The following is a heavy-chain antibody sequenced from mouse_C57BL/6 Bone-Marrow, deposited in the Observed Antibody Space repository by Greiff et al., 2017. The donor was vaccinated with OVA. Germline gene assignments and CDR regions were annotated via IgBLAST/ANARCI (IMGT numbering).Heavy chain of an antibody. V-gene: IGHV1-80*01. CDR2: IYPGDGDT. J-gene: IGHJ4*01. CDR3: ASPFYADY. D-gene: IGHD1-1*01. Sequence: VQRVESRAELVKPGASVKISCKASGYAFSSYWMNWVKQRPGKGLEWIGQIYPGDGDTNYNGKFKGKATLTADKSSSTAYMQLSSLTSEDSAVYFCASPFYADYWGQGTSVTVSS. CDR1: GYAFSSYW.